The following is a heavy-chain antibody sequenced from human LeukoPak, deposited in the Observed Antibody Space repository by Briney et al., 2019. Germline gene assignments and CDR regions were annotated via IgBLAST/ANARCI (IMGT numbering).Heavy chain of an antibody. D-gene: IGHD3-16*01. Sequence: SETLSLTCAVYGGSFSGYYWSWIRQPPGKGLEWIGEINHSGSTNYNPSLKSRVTISVDTSKNQFSLKLSSVTAADTAVYYCARGVSFAPPYWYFDLWGRGTLVTVSS. V-gene: IGHV4-34*01. CDR1: GGSFSGYY. CDR3: ARGVSFAPPYWYFDL. J-gene: IGHJ2*01. CDR2: INHSGST.